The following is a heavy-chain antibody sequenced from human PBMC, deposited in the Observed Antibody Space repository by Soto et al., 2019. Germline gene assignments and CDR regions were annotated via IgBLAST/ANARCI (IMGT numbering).Heavy chain of an antibody. CDR2: SYYSGNT. Sequence: QVQLQESGPGLVKPSQTLSLTCTVSGGSISSGGYYWNWIRQPPGKGLEWMGYSYYSGNTYYNPSLTSRVTISVDTSKNQFSLRLSSVTAADTAVYYCARGPHYTDRSGYYVSTGNFDYWGQGILVTVSS. D-gene: IGHD3-22*01. J-gene: IGHJ4*02. CDR3: ARGPHYTDRSGYYVSTGNFDY. V-gene: IGHV4-31*03. CDR1: GGSISSGGYY.